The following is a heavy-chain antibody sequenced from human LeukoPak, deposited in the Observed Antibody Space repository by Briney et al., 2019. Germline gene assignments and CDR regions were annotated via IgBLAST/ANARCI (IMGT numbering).Heavy chain of an antibody. CDR1: GGSISSYY. D-gene: IGHD4-17*01. CDR3: ARDSHNYGDYSGIDY. Sequence: PSETLSLTCTVSGGSISSYYWSWIRQPAGKGLEWIGRIYTSGSTNYNPSLKSRVTMSVDTSKNQFSLKLSSVTAADTAVYYCARDSHNYGDYSGIDYWGQGTLVTVSS. CDR2: IYTSGST. J-gene: IGHJ4*02. V-gene: IGHV4-4*07.